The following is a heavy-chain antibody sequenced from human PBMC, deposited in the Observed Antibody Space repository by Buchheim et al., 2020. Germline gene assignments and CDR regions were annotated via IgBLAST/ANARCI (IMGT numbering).Heavy chain of an antibody. CDR3: ARAYCSGGTCPYYYYFGMDV. Sequence: QVQLVQSGAEVKKPGASVKVSCKASGYIFTSYGISWVRQAPGQGLEWMGWISPYNGNTDYGQNFQDRVSMTTNTSTTTAYMEVTSLRSDDTAVYYCARAYCSGGTCPYYYYFGMDVWGQGTT. J-gene: IGHJ6*02. CDR2: ISPYNGNT. CDR1: GYIFTSYG. D-gene: IGHD2-15*01. V-gene: IGHV1-18*01.